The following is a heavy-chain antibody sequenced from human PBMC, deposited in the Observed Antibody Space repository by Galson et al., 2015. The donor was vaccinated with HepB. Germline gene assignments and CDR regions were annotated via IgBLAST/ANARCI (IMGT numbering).Heavy chain of an antibody. CDR3: ARHAETGIKFSPFGY. J-gene: IGHJ4*02. V-gene: IGHV4-39*01. D-gene: IGHD1-1*01. CDR1: GDSISSSTYY. Sequence: SETLSLTCFVSGDSISSSTYYWAWIRQPPGKGLEWIGSIYYSGSTYYNPSLKSRVTISVDMSSNQFSLKLSSVTAADTAVYYCARHAETGIKFSPFGYWGQGTLVTVSS. CDR2: IYYSGST.